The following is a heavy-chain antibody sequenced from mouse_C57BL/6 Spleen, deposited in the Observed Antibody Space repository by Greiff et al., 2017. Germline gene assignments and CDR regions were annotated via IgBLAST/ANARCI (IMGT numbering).Heavy chain of an antibody. J-gene: IGHJ2*01. CDR1: GYTFTDYN. Sequence: VQLQQSGPELVKPGASVKIPCKASGYTFTDYNMDWVKQSHGKSLEWIGDINPNNGGTIYNQKFKGKATLTVDKSSSTAYMELRSLTSEDTAVYCGASSGLHRFDYDNFDYWGQGTTLTVSS. V-gene: IGHV1-18*01. CDR2: INPNNGGT. D-gene: IGHD2-4*01. CDR3: ASSGLHRFDYDNFDY.